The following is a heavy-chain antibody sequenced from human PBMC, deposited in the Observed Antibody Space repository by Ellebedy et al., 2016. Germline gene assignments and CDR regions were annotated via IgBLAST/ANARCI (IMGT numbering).Heavy chain of an antibody. CDR1: GFRVTSND. D-gene: IGHD1-14*01. J-gene: IGHJ3*01. Sequence: GGSLRLXXAASGFRVTSNDMSWVRQAPGRGLELVSLIYGTGTSYYAEFVKGRFTISRDNSKKTLYLQMSGLGAEDTAVYYCVTRHNAAFDFWGQGTMVTVSS. CDR3: VTRHNAAFDF. CDR2: IYGTGTS. V-gene: IGHV3-53*01.